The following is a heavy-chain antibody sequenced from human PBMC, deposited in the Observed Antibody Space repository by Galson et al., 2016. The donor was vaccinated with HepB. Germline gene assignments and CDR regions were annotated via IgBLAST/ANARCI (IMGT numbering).Heavy chain of an antibody. CDR3: AREIKGRWYHFDH. V-gene: IGHV3-33*01. CDR2: IWFDGSNE. J-gene: IGHJ4*02. D-gene: IGHD5-24*01. CDR1: GFDFSIYG. Sequence: SLRLSCAASGFDFSIYGMNWVRQAPGKGLEWVAVIWFDGSNEDYLDSVKGRFTFSRDNSQKTLYLQMNSLRAEDTAVYYCAREIKGRWYHFDHWGQGALVTVSS.